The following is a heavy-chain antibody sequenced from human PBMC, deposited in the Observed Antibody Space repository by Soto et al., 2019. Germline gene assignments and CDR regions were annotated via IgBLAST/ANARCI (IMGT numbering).Heavy chain of an antibody. CDR1: GGSIRSNIYY. Sequence: SETLSLTCSVSGGSIRSNIYYWGWIRQPPGKGLEWIATVHYSGSTYYTPSLKNRVTISADTSNNQFSLRLNSVTAADTAVYYCARQHYYDSSGGSCYSGVLVAFDYWGQGTLVTVSS. CDR2: VHYSGST. V-gene: IGHV4-39*01. J-gene: IGHJ4*02. CDR3: ARQHYYDSSGGSCYSGVLVAFDY. D-gene: IGHD2-15*01.